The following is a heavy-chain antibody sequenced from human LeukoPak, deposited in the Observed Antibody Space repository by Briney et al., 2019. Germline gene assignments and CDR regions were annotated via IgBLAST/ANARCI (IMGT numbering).Heavy chain of an antibody. CDR3: ARGQFADSY. V-gene: IGHV3-7*01. J-gene: IGHJ4*02. CDR2: IKPDGSEK. D-gene: IGHD3-22*01. CDR1: GFTFTTYW. Sequence: PGGSLRLSCAASGFTFTTYWMSWIRQTPGKGLEWVAKIKPDGSEKSYVDSVKGRFTISRDNAKNSVFLQMDSLIVEDTALYYCARGQFADSYWGQGALVTVSS.